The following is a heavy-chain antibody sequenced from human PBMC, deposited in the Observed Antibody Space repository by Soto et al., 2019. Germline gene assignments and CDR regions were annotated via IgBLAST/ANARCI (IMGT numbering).Heavy chain of an antibody. D-gene: IGHD2-8*02. CDR1: GGSISSGGYS. J-gene: IGHJ6*02. Sequence: QLQLQESGSGLVKPSQTLSLTCAVSGGSISSGGYSWSWIRQPPGKGLEWIGYIYHSGSTYYNPSLKRRVTISVDRSKNQSSLKLSSVTAADTAVYYCARGGGVYYYYYGMDVWGQGTTVTVSS. CDR3: ARGGGVYYYYYGMDV. CDR2: IYHSGST. V-gene: IGHV4-30-2*01.